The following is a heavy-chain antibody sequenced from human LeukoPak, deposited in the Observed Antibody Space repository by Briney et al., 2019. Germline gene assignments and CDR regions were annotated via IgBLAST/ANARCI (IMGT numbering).Heavy chain of an antibody. V-gene: IGHV1-8*01. D-gene: IGHD3-9*01. Sequence: ASVKVSCKASGYTFTSYDINWVRQATGQGLEWMGWMNPNSGNTGYAQKFQGRVTMTRNTSISTAYMELSSLRSEDTAVYYCARGSDILTGYYSDWFDPWGQGTLVTVSS. CDR3: ARGSDILTGYYSDWFDP. J-gene: IGHJ5*02. CDR2: MNPNSGNT. CDR1: GYTFTSYD.